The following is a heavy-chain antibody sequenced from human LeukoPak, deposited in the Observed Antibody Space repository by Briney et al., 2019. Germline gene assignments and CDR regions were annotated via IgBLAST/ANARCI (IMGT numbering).Heavy chain of an antibody. V-gene: IGHV4-30-2*01. D-gene: IGHD2-2*01. CDR3: ARRVGCSSTSCSYYGMDV. CDR1: GGSFSGYY. J-gene: IGHJ6*02. CDR2: IYHSGST. Sequence: SETLSLTCAVYGGSFSGYYWSWIRQPPGEGLEWIGYIYHSGSTYYNPSLKSRVTISVDRSKNQFSLKLSSVTAADTAVYYCARRVGCSSTSCSYYGMDVWGQGTTVTVSS.